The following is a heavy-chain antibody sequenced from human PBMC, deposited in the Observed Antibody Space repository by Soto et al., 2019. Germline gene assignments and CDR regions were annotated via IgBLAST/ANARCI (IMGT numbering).Heavy chain of an antibody. D-gene: IGHD5-12*01. J-gene: IGHJ2*01. Sequence: QVQLVQSGAEVKKPGSSVTVSCKASGGTFSSYTISWVRQAPGQGLEWMGGIIPIFGTANYAQKFQGRVTITADESTSTAYMELSSLRSEDTAVYYCARGNHRWLQVWYFELWGRGTLVTVSS. CDR2: IIPIFGTA. CDR1: GGTFSSYT. CDR3: ARGNHRWLQVWYFEL. V-gene: IGHV1-69*12.